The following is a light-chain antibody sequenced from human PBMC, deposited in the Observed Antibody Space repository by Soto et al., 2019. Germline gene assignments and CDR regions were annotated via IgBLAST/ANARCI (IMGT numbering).Light chain of an antibody. CDR3: QQYNSYSRT. V-gene: IGKV1-5*03. J-gene: IGKJ1*01. CDR1: QSISSW. CDR2: KAS. Sequence: DIQMTQSPSTLSASVGDRVTITCRASQSISSWLAWYQQKPGKAPKLLIYKASNLERRAPSRFSGSGSGTEFSLTISSLQPDDFATYYSQQYNSYSRTFGQATKVEIK.